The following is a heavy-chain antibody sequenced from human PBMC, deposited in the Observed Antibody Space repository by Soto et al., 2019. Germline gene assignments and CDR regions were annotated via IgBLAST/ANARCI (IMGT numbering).Heavy chain of an antibody. V-gene: IGHV1-18*01. CDR1: GYTFASYA. CDR2: ISAYNGNT. J-gene: IGHJ4*02. CDR3: ARDPQPPEY. D-gene: IGHD2-2*01. Sequence: QVQLVQSGAEVKKPGASVKVSCKASGYTFASYAISWMRQAPGQGLEWMGWISAYNGNTNYAQKLQGRVTVTPDTSPTTAHLELSSLTTVNTAVYYCARDPQPPEYWCQGTLVTAPS.